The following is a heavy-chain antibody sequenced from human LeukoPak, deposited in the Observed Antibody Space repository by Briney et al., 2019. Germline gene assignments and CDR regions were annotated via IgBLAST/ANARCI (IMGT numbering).Heavy chain of an antibody. V-gene: IGHV3-21*04. J-gene: IGHJ3*02. Sequence: GGSLRLSCAASGFTFSSYIMNWVRQAPGKGVEWVSSITSGSSYIYYADSVRGRFTISRDNAKNTLYVQMNNLRAEDTAVYYCAKDQGYSSAWYSRDGFDMWGQGTMVTVSS. D-gene: IGHD6-19*01. CDR1: GFTFSSYI. CDR2: ITSGSSYI. CDR3: AKDQGYSSAWYSRDGFDM.